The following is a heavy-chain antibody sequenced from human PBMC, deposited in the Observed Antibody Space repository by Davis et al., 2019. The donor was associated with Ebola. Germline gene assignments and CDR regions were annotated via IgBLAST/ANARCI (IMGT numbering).Heavy chain of an antibody. V-gene: IGHV3-73*01. CDR1: GFTFSGSA. D-gene: IGHD1-26*01. CDR3: ARDDGLRVGATTVYYYGMDV. Sequence: GESLKISCAASGFTFSGSAMHWVRQASGKGLEWVGRIRSKANSYATAYAASVKGRFTISRDNSKNTLYLQMNSLRAEDTAVYYCARDDGLRVGATTVYYYGMDVWGQGTTVTVSS. CDR2: IRSKANSYAT. J-gene: IGHJ6*02.